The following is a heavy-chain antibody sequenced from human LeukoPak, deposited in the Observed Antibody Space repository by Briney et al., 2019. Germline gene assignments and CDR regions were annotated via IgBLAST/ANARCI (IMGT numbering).Heavy chain of an antibody. J-gene: IGHJ4*02. CDR3: AVLVTSATVY. D-gene: IGHD2-8*02. Sequence: GSLRLSCAASGFTFSGYAMTWVRQAPGKGLEWVSAVSGNGGGTYYADSVRARFTTSRDNSKNTLYLQMNSLRAEDTAVYYCAVLVTSATVYWGQGALVTVSS. CDR1: GFTFSGYA. V-gene: IGHV3-23*01. CDR2: VSGNGGGT.